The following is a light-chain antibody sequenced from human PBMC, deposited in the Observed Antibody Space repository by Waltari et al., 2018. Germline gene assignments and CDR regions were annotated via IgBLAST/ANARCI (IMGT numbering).Light chain of an antibody. J-gene: IGLJ3*02. CDR2: EVN. V-gene: IGLV2-8*01. Sequence: QSALTQPPSASGSPGQSVTISCTGTSRDVGTFHYVSWYQQYPGKTPKLLIYEVNKRPSGIPDRFSGSKSGNTASLTVSGLQAEDEAEYYCSSYGGRNNLLFGEGTKLTVL. CDR1: SRDVGTFHY. CDR3: SSYGGRNNLL.